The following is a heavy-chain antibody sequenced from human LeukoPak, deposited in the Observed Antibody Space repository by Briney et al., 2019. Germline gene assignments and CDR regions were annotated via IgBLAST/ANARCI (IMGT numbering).Heavy chain of an antibody. CDR1: GFTFITYA. CDR2: ISYDGTNK. Sequence: QTGRSLRLSCAASGFTFITYAMHWVRQAPGKGLEWVAVISYDGTNKYYADSVKGRFTISRHNSESTLYLQMSSLRPEDTAVYYCARESSVSGWYIYWGQGTLVTVSS. D-gene: IGHD6-19*01. J-gene: IGHJ4*02. V-gene: IGHV3-30*03. CDR3: ARESSVSGWYIY.